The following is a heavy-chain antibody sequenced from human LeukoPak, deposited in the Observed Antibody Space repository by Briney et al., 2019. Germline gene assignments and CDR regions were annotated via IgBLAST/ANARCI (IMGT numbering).Heavy chain of an antibody. CDR1: GFAFSSYA. Sequence: GGSLRLSCAASGFAFSSYAMTWVRQPPGKGLEWVSVISSRGDGTHYADSVKRRFSISRDNSKNTMYLQMNSLRVEDTALYYCVKGCSSTGCYTSEWWGQGTLVTVSS. CDR3: VKGCSSTGCYTSEW. V-gene: IGHV3-23*01. CDR2: ISSRGDGT. D-gene: IGHD2-2*02. J-gene: IGHJ4*02.